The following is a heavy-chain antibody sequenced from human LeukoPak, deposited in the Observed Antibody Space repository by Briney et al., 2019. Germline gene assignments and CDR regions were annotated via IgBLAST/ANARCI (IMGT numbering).Heavy chain of an antibody. CDR1: GFSFSSYN. J-gene: IGHJ5*02. CDR2: ISSSGSTI. Sequence: GGSLRLSCAASGFSFSSYNMNWVRLTPGKGLEWVSYISSSGSTIYYADSVKGRFTISRDNAKNSLYLQMNSLRAEDTAVYYCARGEYNWNDLHLWGQGTLVTVSS. V-gene: IGHV3-48*04. CDR3: ARGEYNWNDLHL. D-gene: IGHD1-20*01.